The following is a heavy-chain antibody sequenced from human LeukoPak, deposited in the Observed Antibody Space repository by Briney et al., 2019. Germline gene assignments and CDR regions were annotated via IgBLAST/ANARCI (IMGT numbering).Heavy chain of an antibody. CDR1: GYSISSTFY. V-gene: IGHV4-38-2*02. J-gene: IGHJ4*02. CDR3: ARVNTPVATFDY. Sequence: SETLSLTCNVSGYSISSTFYGAWIRQPSGKGLEWIATISHSATTYYTPSPKSRLTMSVDTSKNQFSLKLSSVTVADTAVYYCARVNTPVATFDYWGQGTLVTVSS. D-gene: IGHD2-15*01. CDR2: ISHSATT.